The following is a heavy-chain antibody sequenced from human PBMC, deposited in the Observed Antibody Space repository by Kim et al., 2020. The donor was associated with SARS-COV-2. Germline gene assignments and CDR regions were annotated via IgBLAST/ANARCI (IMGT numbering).Heavy chain of an antibody. J-gene: IGHJ4*02. CDR2: ISSSSSTI. V-gene: IGHV3-48*04. CDR3: ARRSRHIVVVTAMGLFDY. CDR1: GFTFSSYS. D-gene: IGHD2-21*02. Sequence: GGSLRLSCAASGFTFSSYSMNWVRQAPGKGLEWVSYISSSSSTIYYADSVKGRFTISRDNAKNSLYLQMNSLRAEDTAVYYCARRSRHIVVVTAMGLFDYWGQGTLVTVSS.